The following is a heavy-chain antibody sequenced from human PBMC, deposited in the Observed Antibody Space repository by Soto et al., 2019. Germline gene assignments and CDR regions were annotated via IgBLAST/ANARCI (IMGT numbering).Heavy chain of an antibody. V-gene: IGHV4-34*01. CDR3: ARGLMQSGRHYTRGSWFDP. Sequence: PSETLSLTCAVYGGSFSGYYWSWIRQPPGKGLEWIGEINHSGSTNYNPSLKSRVTISVDTSKNQFSLKLSSVTAADTAVYYCARGLMQSGRHYTRGSWFDPWGQGTLVTVSS. CDR1: GGSFSGYY. D-gene: IGHD1-26*01. J-gene: IGHJ5*02. CDR2: INHSGST.